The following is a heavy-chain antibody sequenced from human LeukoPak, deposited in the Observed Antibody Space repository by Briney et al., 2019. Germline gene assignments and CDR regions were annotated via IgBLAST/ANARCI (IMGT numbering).Heavy chain of an antibody. CDR1: GGSISSSSYY. CDR3: SGRAFYYYYMDV. J-gene: IGHJ6*03. D-gene: IGHD5-12*01. CDR2: IYYSGST. V-gene: IGHV4-39*01. Sequence: SETLSLTXTVSGGSISSSSYYWGWIGQPPGKGLQWIGSIYYSGSTYYNPSLKSRVTISVDTSKNQFSLKLSSVTAADTAVYYCSGRAFYYYYMDVWGKGTTVTVSS.